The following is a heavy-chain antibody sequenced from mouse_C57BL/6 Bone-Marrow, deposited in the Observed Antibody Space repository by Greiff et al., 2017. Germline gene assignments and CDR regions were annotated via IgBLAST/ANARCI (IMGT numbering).Heavy chain of an antibody. V-gene: IGHV1-15*01. CDR3: TRSPRWAWFAY. D-gene: IGHD2-3*01. J-gene: IGHJ3*01. Sequence: QVQLQQSGAELVRPGASVTLSCKASGYTFTDYEMHWVKQTPVHGLEWIGAIDPETGGTAYNQKFKGKAILTADKSSSTAYMELRSLTSEDSAVYYCTRSPRWAWFAYWGQGTLVTVSA. CDR2: IDPETGGT. CDR1: GYTFTDYE.